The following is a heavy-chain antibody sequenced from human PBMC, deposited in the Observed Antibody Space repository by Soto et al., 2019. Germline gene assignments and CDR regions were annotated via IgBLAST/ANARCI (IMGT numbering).Heavy chain of an antibody. CDR2: IFYSGIT. D-gene: IGHD6-19*01. CDR1: GGSISGHY. CDR3: ARVGSSGWAPDY. J-gene: IGHJ4*02. V-gene: IGHV4-59*11. Sequence: SETLSLTCTGSGGSISGHYWSWIRQSPGKGLEWIGYIFYSGITNYNPSLKSRVTISVDTSRNQFSLRLSSVTAADTAVYFCARVGSSGWAPDYWSQGTLVTVSS.